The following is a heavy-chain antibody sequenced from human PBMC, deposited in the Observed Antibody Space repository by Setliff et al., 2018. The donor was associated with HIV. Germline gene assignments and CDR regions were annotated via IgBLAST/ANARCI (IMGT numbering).Heavy chain of an antibody. D-gene: IGHD6-25*01. CDR3: ARRPAFNAFDI. J-gene: IGHJ3*02. Sequence: SETLSLTCTVSGGSISSYSWSWIRQPPGKGLEWIGYIHDSGITNYNPSLKSRVTISVDTSKTQFSLKLSSVTAADTAVYYCARRPAFNAFDIWGQGTMVTVSS. V-gene: IGHV4-59*08. CDR1: GGSISSYS. CDR2: IHDSGIT.